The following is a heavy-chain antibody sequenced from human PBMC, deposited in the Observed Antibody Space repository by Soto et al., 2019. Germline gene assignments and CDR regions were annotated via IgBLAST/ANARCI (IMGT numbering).Heavy chain of an antibody. J-gene: IGHJ6*03. CDR2: ISAYNGNT. V-gene: IGHV1-18*01. CDR3: ARDYDILTGYYTPYYYYYYMDV. Sequence: ASVKVSCKASGYTFTSYGISWVRQAPGQGLEWMGWISAYNGNTNYAQKLQGRVTMTTDTSTSKAYMELRSLRSDDTAVYYCARDYDILTGYYTPYYYYYYMDVWGKGTTVTVSS. CDR1: GYTFTSYG. D-gene: IGHD3-9*01.